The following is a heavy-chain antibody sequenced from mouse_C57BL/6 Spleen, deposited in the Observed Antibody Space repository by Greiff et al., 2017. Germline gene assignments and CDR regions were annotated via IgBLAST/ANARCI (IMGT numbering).Heavy chain of an antibody. Sequence: QVQLKQSGAELVRPGASVTLSCKASGYTFTDYEMHWVKQTPVHGLEWIGAIDPETGGTAYNQKFKGKAILTADKSSSTAYMELRSLTSEDSAVYYCEGACYSNYFDYWGQGTTLTVSS. J-gene: IGHJ2*01. D-gene: IGHD2-5*01. CDR2: IDPETGGT. CDR1: GYTFTDYE. V-gene: IGHV1-15*01. CDR3: EGACYSNYFDY.